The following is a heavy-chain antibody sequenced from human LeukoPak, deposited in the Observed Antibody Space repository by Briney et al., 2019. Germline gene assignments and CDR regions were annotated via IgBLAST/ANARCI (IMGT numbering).Heavy chain of an antibody. V-gene: IGHV1-69*13. CDR3: ARGIDGVGTVTTGPAVDY. Sequence: ASVKVSCKASGGTFSSYAISWVRQAPGQGLEWMGGIIPIFGTANYAQKFQGRVTITADESTSTAYMELSRLRSDDTAVYYCARGIDGVGTVTTGPAVDYWGQGTLVTVSS. D-gene: IGHD4-17*01. J-gene: IGHJ4*02. CDR1: GGTFSSYA. CDR2: IIPIFGTA.